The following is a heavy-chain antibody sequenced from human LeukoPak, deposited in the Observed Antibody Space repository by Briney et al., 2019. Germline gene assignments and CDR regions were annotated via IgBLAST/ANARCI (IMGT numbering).Heavy chain of an antibody. Sequence: PSETLSLTCAVYGGSFSGYYWSWIRQPPGKGLEWIGEINHSGSTNYNPSLKSRVTISVDTSKNQFSLKLSSVTAADTAVYYCARVNYYGSGRGLVYYYYYMDVWGKGTTVTVSS. J-gene: IGHJ6*03. CDR2: INHSGST. D-gene: IGHD3-10*01. V-gene: IGHV4-34*01. CDR3: ARVNYYGSGRGLVYYYYYMDV. CDR1: GGSFSGYY.